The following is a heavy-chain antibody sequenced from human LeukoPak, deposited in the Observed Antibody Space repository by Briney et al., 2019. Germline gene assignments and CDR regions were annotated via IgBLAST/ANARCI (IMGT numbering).Heavy chain of an antibody. Sequence: GGSLRLSCSTSGFTFGDYAMSWVRQAPGKGLEWVRFIQAKAYGGATKYAASVNGRFSISRDDSQSIANLQMNDLKTEDTAVYYCTRAPHPRCSSSGCYLDYWGQGTLVTVSS. V-gene: IGHV3-49*04. D-gene: IGHD2-2*01. CDR3: TRAPHPRCSSSGCYLDY. CDR2: IQAKAYGGAT. J-gene: IGHJ4*02. CDR1: GFTFGDYA.